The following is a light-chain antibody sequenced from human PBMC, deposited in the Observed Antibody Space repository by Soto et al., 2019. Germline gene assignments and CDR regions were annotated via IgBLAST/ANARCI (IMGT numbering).Light chain of an antibody. Sequence: EIVMTQSPVTLSVSPGERATLSCMASQSVSRNLAWYQQKPGQAPSLLIYGASTRAAGIPARFSGSGSGTEFTLTISSLQSEDFAVYYCQQYNKWRTFGQGTKVEIK. V-gene: IGKV3-15*01. CDR1: QSVSRN. CDR2: GAS. CDR3: QQYNKWRT. J-gene: IGKJ1*01.